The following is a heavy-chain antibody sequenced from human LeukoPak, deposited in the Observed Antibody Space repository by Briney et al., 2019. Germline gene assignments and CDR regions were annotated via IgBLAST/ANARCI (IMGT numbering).Heavy chain of an antibody. J-gene: IGHJ2*01. D-gene: IGHD3-10*01. CDR2: IGTAGDT. CDR1: GFTFSSYD. CDR3: ARGGDIIGFGEPTYFDL. Sequence: QPGGSLRLSCAASGFTFSSYDMHWVRQATGKGLEWVSAIGTAGDTYYPGSVKGRFTISRENAKNSLHLQMNSLRAGDTAVYYCARGGDIIGFGEPTYFDLWGRGTLVTVSS. V-gene: IGHV3-13*01.